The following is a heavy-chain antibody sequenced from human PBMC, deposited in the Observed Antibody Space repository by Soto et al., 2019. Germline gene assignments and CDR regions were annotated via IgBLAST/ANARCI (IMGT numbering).Heavy chain of an antibody. V-gene: IGHV4-34*01. CDR3: ARGGVAAAGSHFDY. D-gene: IGHD6-13*01. CDR2: INHSGST. CDR1: GGSFSGYY. J-gene: IGHJ4*02. Sequence: SETLSLTCAVYGGSFSGYYWSWIRQPPGKGLEWIGEINHSGSTNYNPSLKSRVTISVDTSKNQFSLKLSSVTAADTAVYYCARGGVAAAGSHFDYWGQGTLVTVPQ.